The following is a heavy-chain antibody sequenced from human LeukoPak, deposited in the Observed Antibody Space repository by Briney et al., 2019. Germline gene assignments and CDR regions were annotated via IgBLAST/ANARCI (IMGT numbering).Heavy chain of an antibody. CDR1: GFTFSSYS. V-gene: IGHV3-48*04. CDR2: ISSSSSTI. J-gene: IGHJ4*02. D-gene: IGHD5-18*01. Sequence: GGSLRLSCAASGFTFSSYSMNWVRQAPGKGLEWVSYISSSSSTIYYADSVKGRFTISRDNAKTSLYLQMNSLRAEDTAVYYCARHLSGITGYTYGRGIDYWGQGTLVTVSS. CDR3: ARHLSGITGYTYGRGIDY.